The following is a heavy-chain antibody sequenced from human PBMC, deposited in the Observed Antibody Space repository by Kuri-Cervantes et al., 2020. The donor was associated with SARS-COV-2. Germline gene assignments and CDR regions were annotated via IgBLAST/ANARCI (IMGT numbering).Heavy chain of an antibody. J-gene: IGHJ6*02. CDR2: ISYSGNT. CDR1: GGSISSYY. Sequence: ESLKISCTVSGGSISSYYWSWIRQPPGKGLEWIGYISYSGNTNYNPSLKSRVTISVDTSKNQFSLRLSSVTAADTAVYYCARDTGTYCSGISCYGYYYYYGMDVWGQGTTVTVSS. D-gene: IGHD2-2*01. V-gene: IGHV4-59*01. CDR3: ARDTGTYCSGISCYGYYYYYGMDV.